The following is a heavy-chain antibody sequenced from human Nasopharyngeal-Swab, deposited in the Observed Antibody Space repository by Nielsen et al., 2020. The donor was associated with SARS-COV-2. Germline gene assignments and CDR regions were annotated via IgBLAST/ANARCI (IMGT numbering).Heavy chain of an antibody. CDR1: GGSISSYY. CDR3: ARGISYRITIFEVVIRGDDAFDF. D-gene: IGHD3-3*01. V-gene: IGHV4-59*01. Sequence: SETLSLTCTVSGGSISSYYWSWIRQPPGKGLEWIGYIYYSGSTNYNPSLKSRVTISVDTSKNQFSLKLSSVTAADTAVYYCARGISYRITIFEVVIRGDDAFDFWGQGTMVSVSS. CDR2: IYYSGST. J-gene: IGHJ3*01.